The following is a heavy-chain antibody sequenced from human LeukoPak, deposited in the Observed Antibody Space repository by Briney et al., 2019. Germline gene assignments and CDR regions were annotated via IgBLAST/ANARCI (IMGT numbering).Heavy chain of an antibody. CDR1: GFTLSRYW. CDR2: IKGDGSKK. D-gene: IGHD5/OR15-5a*01. Sequence: GGSLRLSCTASGFTLSRYWMSWVRQAPGKGLEWVADIKGDGSKKYYADSVKGRFTISRDNAKNSLYLQMNSLRAEDTAIYYCARDEIVSGAFDIWGRGTMVTVSS. CDR3: ARDEIVSGAFDI. V-gene: IGHV3-7*01. J-gene: IGHJ3*02.